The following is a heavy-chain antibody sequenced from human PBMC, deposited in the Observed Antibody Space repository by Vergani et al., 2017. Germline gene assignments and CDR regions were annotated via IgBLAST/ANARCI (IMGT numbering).Heavy chain of an antibody. J-gene: IGHJ6*03. CDR1: RFTFSSYH. D-gene: IGHD2-2*01. V-gene: IGHV3-21*01. CDR2: ISSSSSYI. CDR3: ARDGGXCSNSSISGDSIPFCYYYYIDV. Sequence: EVQLVESGGGLVKPGGSLRLSCAASRFTFSSYHMNWVRQAPGKGLEWVSSISSSSSYIYYADSVKGRFTISRDNAKNSLYLQMNSLSAEDTAVYYCARDGGXCSNSSISGDSIPFCYYYYIDVWGKGTTVTVSS.